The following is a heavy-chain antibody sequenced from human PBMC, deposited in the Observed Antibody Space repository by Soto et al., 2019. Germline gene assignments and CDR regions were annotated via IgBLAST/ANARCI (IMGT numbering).Heavy chain of an antibody. CDR3: ASGGIAARLNYYYGMDV. V-gene: IGHV1-69*12. J-gene: IGHJ6*02. Sequence: QVQLVQSGAEVKKPGSSVKVSCKASGGTFSSYAISWVRQAPGQGLEWMGGIIPIFGTANYAQKFQGRVTITAXXSXSXXYMELSSLRSEDTAVYYCASGGIAARLNYYYGMDVWGQGTTVTVSS. CDR2: IIPIFGTA. CDR1: GGTFSSYA. D-gene: IGHD6-6*01.